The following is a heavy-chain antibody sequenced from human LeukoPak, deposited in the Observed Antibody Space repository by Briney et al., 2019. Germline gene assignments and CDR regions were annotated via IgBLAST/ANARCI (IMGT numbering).Heavy chain of an antibody. J-gene: IGHJ3*01. CDR3: ARDFLRTASPDAFDF. Sequence: SQTLSLTCTVSGDSISSDGYSWTWIRQPPGKGLEWSGHISYSGNTYYNPSLKSRVTLSVDASKNQFSLNLTSVTAADTAIYCCARDFLRTASPDAFDFWGQGTMVTVSS. V-gene: IGHV4-31*03. CDR1: GDSISSDGYS. CDR2: ISYSGNT. D-gene: IGHD2-21*02.